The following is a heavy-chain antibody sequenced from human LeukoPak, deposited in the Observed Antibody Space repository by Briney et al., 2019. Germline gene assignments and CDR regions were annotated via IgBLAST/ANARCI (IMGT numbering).Heavy chain of an antibody. D-gene: IGHD2-15*01. CDR3: ARRYCSGGSCYLDY. Sequence: GRSLRLSCAASGFTFSSYGMHWVRQAPGKGLEWVAVIWYDGSNKYYADSVKGRFTISRDNSKNTLYLQMNSLRAEDTAVYYCARRYCSGGSCYLDYWGQGTLVTVSS. CDR1: GFTFSSYG. V-gene: IGHV3-33*01. J-gene: IGHJ4*02. CDR2: IWYDGSNK.